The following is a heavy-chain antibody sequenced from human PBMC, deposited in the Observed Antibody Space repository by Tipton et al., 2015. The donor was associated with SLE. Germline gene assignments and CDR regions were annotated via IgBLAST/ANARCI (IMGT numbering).Heavy chain of an antibody. D-gene: IGHD2/OR15-2a*01. V-gene: IGHV4-38-2*01. CDR2: IFHSGSA. CDR3: ARSRLWLIEYDY. Sequence: TLSLTCAVFGYSISNDYYWGWVRQPPGKGLEWIGSIFHSGSAYYNPSLKSRVTISVDTSENHFSLNLRSVTAADTAVYYCARSRLWLIEYDYWGQGMLVTVSS. J-gene: IGHJ4*02. CDR1: GYSISNDYY.